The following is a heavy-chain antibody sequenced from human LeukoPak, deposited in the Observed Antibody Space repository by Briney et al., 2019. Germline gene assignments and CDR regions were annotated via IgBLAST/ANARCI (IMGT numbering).Heavy chain of an antibody. Sequence: ASVKVSCKASGGTFSSYAISWVRQAPGQGLEWMGGIIPIFGTANYAQKLQGRVTMTTDTSTSTAYMELRSLRSDDTAVYYCARRGYYGSGSPNAFDIWGQGTMVTVSS. CDR3: ARRGYYGSGSPNAFDI. D-gene: IGHD3-10*01. J-gene: IGHJ3*02. CDR1: GGTFSSYA. CDR2: IIPIFGTA. V-gene: IGHV1-69*05.